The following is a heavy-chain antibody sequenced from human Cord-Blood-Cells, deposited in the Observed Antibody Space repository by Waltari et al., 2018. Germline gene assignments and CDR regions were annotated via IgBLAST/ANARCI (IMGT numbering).Heavy chain of an antibody. J-gene: IGHJ4*02. CDR1: GGSVSSGSYY. D-gene: IGHD6-13*01. Sequence: QVQLQESGPGLVKPSETLSLTCTVSGGSVSSGSYYWSWIRQPPGKGLEWIGYIYYSGGTNYNPTLKSRVTISVDTSKNQFSLKLSSVTAADTAVYYCARGRSGSWYDYWGQGTLVTVSS. CDR3: ARGRSGSWYDY. V-gene: IGHV4-61*01. CDR2: IYYSGGT.